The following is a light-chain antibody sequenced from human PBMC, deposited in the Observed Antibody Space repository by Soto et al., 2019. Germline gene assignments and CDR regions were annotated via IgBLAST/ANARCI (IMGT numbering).Light chain of an antibody. V-gene: IGKV3-20*01. CDR3: QQYGSSPWT. Sequence: EIVLTQSPGTLSLSPGERATLSCRASQSVSSSYLAWYQQKPGQAPSLLIYGASSRATGIPDRFSGRGSGTAFTLTISRLEPEDFAVYYCQQYGSSPWTFGQGTKVEI. CDR1: QSVSSSY. CDR2: GAS. J-gene: IGKJ1*01.